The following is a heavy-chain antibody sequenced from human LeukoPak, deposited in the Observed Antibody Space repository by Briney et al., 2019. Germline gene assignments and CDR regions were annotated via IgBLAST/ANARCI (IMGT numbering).Heavy chain of an antibody. CDR2: IYYSGST. D-gene: IGHD5-18*01. CDR3: ARYSYAAALDY. CDR1: GGSISSYY. V-gene: IGHV4-59*08. J-gene: IGHJ4*02. Sequence: SETLSLTCTVSGGSISSYYWSWIRQPPGKGLEWIGYIYYSGSTNYNPSLKSRVTISVDTSKNQFSLKLSSVTAADTAVYYCARYSYAAALDYWGQGTLVTVSS.